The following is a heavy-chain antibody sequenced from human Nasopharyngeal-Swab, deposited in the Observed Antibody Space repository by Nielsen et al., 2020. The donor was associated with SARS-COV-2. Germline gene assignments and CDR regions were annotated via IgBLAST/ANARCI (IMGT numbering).Heavy chain of an antibody. D-gene: IGHD3-16*01. CDR2: ISSSSSYI. Sequence: GESLKISCAASGFTFSSYSMNWVRQAPGKGLEWVSSISSSSSYIYYADSVKGRFTISRDNAKNSLYLQMNSLRAEDTGVYYCARGGVRPYWFDPWGQGTLVTVSS. CDR1: GFTFSSYS. CDR3: ARGGVRPYWFDP. J-gene: IGHJ5*02. V-gene: IGHV3-21*01.